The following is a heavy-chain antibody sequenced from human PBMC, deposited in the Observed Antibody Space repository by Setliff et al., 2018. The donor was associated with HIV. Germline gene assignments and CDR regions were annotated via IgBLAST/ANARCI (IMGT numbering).Heavy chain of an antibody. CDR3: ASRVYYYDSNNFLREEGFDP. D-gene: IGHD3-22*01. J-gene: IGHJ5*02. Sequence: SETLSLTCTVSGGSASNSRYYWAWIRQPPGRGLEYIGSIHYNEKTYYNPSLKSRVTISIDTSKNQFSLNLTSVTAADTAVYYCASRVYYYDSNNFLREEGFDPWGQGTLVTSPQ. CDR1: GGSASNSRYY. V-gene: IGHV4-39*01. CDR2: IHYNEKT.